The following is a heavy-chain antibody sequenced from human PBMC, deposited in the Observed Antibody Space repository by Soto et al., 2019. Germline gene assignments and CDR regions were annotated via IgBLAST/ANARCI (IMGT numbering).Heavy chain of an antibody. V-gene: IGHV3-66*01. D-gene: IGHD6-13*01. J-gene: IGHJ6*02. CDR3: ARDPTIAASGGYYYYYYGMDV. CDR1: GFTVSSNY. Sequence: GSLRLSCAASGFTVSSNYMSWVRQAPGTGLEWVSVIYSGGSTYYADSVKGRFTISRDNSKNTLYLQMNSLRAEDTAVYYCARDPTIAASGGYYYYYYGMDVWGQGTTVTVSS. CDR2: IYSGGST.